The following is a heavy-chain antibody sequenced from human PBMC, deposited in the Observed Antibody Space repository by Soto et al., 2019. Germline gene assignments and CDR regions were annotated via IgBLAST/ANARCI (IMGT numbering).Heavy chain of an antibody. V-gene: IGHV4-59*12. D-gene: IGHD3-3*01. Sequence: SETLSLTCTVSGGSISSYYWSWIRQPPGKGLEWIGYIYYSGSTNYNPSLKSRFTISRDNAKNSLYLQMNSLRAEDTAVYYCGRNLRFLEWLLRDAFDIWGQGTMVTVSS. CDR1: GGSISSYY. CDR3: GRNLRFLEWLLRDAFDI. J-gene: IGHJ3*02. CDR2: IYYSGST.